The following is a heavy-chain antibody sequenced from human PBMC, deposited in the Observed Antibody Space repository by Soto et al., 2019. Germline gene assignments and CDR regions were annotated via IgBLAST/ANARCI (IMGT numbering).Heavy chain of an antibody. J-gene: IGHJ4*02. CDR2: ISSSSSYI. V-gene: IGHV3-21*01. D-gene: IGHD1-1*01. Sequence: PGGSLRLSCAASGFTFSSYSMNWVRQAPGKGLEWVSSISSSSSYIYYADSVKGRFTISRDNAKNSLYLQMNSLRAEDTAVYYCARANSPFKVVDYWGQGTLVTVSS. CDR3: ARANSPFKVVDY. CDR1: GFTFSSYS.